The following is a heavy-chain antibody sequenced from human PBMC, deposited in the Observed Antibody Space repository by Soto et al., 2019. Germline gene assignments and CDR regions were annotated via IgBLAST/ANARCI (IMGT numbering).Heavy chain of an antibody. D-gene: IGHD3-3*01. V-gene: IGHV1-69*06. CDR2: IVPNIGTV. CDR3: ARRDTSGFLRYFDT. Sequence: AASVKVSCKTSGGTLTTFINYPINWVRQAPGQGLEWMGGIVPNIGTVNYAQKFQGRVKVTADKSTGTSYMELSNLSSEDTALYYCARRDTSGFLRYFDTWGQGTLVTVSS. CDR1: GGTLTTFINYP. J-gene: IGHJ4*02.